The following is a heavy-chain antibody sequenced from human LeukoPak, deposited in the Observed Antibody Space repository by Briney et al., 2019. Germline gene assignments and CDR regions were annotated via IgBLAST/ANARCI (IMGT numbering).Heavy chain of an antibody. J-gene: IGHJ4*02. CDR3: ARGLWFGEFILDY. CDR1: GFTFSDYY. D-gene: IGHD3-10*01. CDR2: ISSSGSTI. V-gene: IGHV3-11*04. Sequence: GGSLRLSCAASGFTFSDYYMSWIRQAPGKGLEWVSYISSSGSTIYYADSVKGRFTISRENAKNSLYLQMNSLRAGDTAVYYCARGLWFGEFILDYWGQGTLVTVSS.